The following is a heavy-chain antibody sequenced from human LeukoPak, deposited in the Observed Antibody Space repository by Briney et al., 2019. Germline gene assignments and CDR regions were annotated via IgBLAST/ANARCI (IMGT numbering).Heavy chain of an antibody. D-gene: IGHD1-14*01. J-gene: IGHJ4*02. V-gene: IGHV4-59*01. CDR1: GDSINNYY. CDR3: ARVNRAQDRSGTTSWYMDS. Sequence: SETLSLTCTVSGDSINNYYWSWIRQPPGKGVEWIGYVYYSGSANYNPSLKSRVTMPVDTSKNQFSLKLSSVTAADAAVYYCARVNRAQDRSGTTSWYMDSWGQGTLVTVSS. CDR2: VYYSGSA.